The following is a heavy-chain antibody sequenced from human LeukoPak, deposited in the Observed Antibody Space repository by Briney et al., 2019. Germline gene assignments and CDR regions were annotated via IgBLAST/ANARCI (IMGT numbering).Heavy chain of an antibody. V-gene: IGHV3-21*01. J-gene: IGHJ4*02. CDR2: ISSSSSYI. CDR1: GFTFSSYS. Sequence: PGGSLRLSCAASGFTFSSYSMNWVRQAPGKGLEWVSSISSSSSYIYYADSVKGRFTISRDNAKNSLYLQMNSLRAEDTAVYYCARERGYSSSSANYWGQGTLATVSS. D-gene: IGHD6-6*01. CDR3: ARERGYSSSSANY.